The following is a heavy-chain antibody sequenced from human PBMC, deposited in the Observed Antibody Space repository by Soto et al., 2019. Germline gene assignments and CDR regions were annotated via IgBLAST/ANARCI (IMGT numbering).Heavy chain of an antibody. J-gene: IGHJ6*02. Sequence: GGSLRLSCAASGFTFSNYGMHWVRQAPGKGLEWVAVIWYDGSNKYYADSVKGRFTISRDNSKNTLYLQMNSLRAEDTAVYYCARDRGITMVRGRGHYYYGMDVWGQGTTVTVSS. CDR3: ARDRGITMVRGRGHYYYGMDV. D-gene: IGHD3-10*01. CDR1: GFTFSNYG. CDR2: IWYDGSNK. V-gene: IGHV3-33*01.